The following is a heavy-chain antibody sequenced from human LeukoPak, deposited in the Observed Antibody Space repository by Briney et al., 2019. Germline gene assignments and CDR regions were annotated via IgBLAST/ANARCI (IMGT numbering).Heavy chain of an antibody. CDR3: ARGTTGTTWWFDP. V-gene: IGHV1-69*05. CDR1: GGTFSSYA. CDR2: IIPIFGIA. J-gene: IGHJ5*02. Sequence: VASVKVSCKASGGTFSSYAISWVRQAPGQGLEWMGGIIPIFGIANYAQKFQGRGTITTDESTSTAYMELSSLRSEDTAVYYCARGTTGTTWWFDPWGQGTLVTVSS. D-gene: IGHD1-1*01.